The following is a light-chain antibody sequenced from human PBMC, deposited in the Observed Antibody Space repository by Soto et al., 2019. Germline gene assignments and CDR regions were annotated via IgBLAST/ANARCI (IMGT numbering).Light chain of an antibody. Sequence: QSALTQPRSVSGSPGQSVTISCTGTSSDVGGYNYVSWYQQHPGKAPKLMIYYVSKRPSGVPDRFSGSKSGNTASLTISGLQAEDEADYYCSSYAGSYTGVFGGGTKVTVL. CDR1: SSDVGGYNY. J-gene: IGLJ3*02. CDR2: YVS. V-gene: IGLV2-11*01. CDR3: SSYAGSYTGV.